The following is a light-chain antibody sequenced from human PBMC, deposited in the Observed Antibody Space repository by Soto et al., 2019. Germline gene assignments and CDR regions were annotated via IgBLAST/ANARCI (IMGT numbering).Light chain of an antibody. CDR3: SSYTGSSTLVV. CDR2: EVS. J-gene: IGLJ2*01. V-gene: IGLV2-14*01. Sequence: QSALTQPASVSGSPGQSITISCTGTSSDVGGYNYVSWYQQHPGKAPKLMIYEVSNRPSGVSNRFSGSKSGNTASLTISGLQAVDEADYYCSSYTGSSTLVVFGGGTKLTVL. CDR1: SSDVGGYNY.